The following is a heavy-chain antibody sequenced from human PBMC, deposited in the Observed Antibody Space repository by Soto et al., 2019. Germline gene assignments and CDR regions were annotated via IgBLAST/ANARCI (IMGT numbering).Heavy chain of an antibody. CDR3: ARAGYSYGTGAFDI. CDR2: IYSGGST. CDR1: GFTVSSNY. D-gene: IGHD5-18*01. J-gene: IGHJ3*02. Sequence: EVQLVESGGGLVQPGGSLRLSCAASGFTVSSNYMSWVRQAPGKGLEWVSVIYSGGSTYYADSVKGRFTISRDNSKNTLYLQMNSLRAEDTAVYYCARAGYSYGTGAFDIWGQGTIVTVSS. V-gene: IGHV3-66*01.